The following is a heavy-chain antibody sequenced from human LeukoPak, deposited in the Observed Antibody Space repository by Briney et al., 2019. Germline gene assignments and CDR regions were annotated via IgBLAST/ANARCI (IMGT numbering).Heavy chain of an antibody. CDR2: INPNSGGT. CDR1: GYTFTGYY. V-gene: IGHV1-2*02. J-gene: IGHJ4*02. Sequence: ASVKVSFKASGYTFTGYYMHWVRQAPGQGLEWMGWINPNSGGTNYAQKFQGRVTMTRDTSISTAYMELSRLRSDDTAVYYCARDRLRGGVAAANYWGQGTLVTVSS. CDR3: ARDRLRGGVAAANY. D-gene: IGHD6-13*01.